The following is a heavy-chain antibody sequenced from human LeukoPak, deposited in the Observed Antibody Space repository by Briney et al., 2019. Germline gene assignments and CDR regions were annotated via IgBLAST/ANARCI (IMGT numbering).Heavy chain of an antibody. CDR3: ARGQWLVPFDY. Sequence: SETLSLTCTVSSGSISTSNYYWGWVRQPPGKALEWIGNIFYSGSTYYSPSLKSRVTISLDTSKNQFSLKLSSVTAADTAVYYCARGQWLVPFDYWGQGTLVTVSS. V-gene: IGHV4-39*07. CDR2: IFYSGST. D-gene: IGHD6-19*01. J-gene: IGHJ4*02. CDR1: SGSISTSNYY.